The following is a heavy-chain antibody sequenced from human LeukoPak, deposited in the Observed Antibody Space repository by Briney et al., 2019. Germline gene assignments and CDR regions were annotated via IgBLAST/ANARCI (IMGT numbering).Heavy chain of an antibody. D-gene: IGHD1-26*01. V-gene: IGHV4-34*01. CDR2: INHSGST. CDR1: GGSFSGYY. J-gene: IGHJ4*02. CDR3: ARGRGIVGATEDEYYFDY. Sequence: PSEILSLTCAVYGGSFSGYYWSWIRQPPGKGLEWIGEINHSGSTNYNPSLKSRVTIPVDTSKNQFSLKLSSVTAADTAVYYCARGRGIVGATEDEYYFDYWGQGTLVTVSS.